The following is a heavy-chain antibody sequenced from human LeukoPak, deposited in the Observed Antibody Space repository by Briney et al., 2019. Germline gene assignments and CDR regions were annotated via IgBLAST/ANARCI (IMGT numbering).Heavy chain of an antibody. CDR2: IYYSGST. CDR3: ARRTVVNAFDI. D-gene: IGHD4-23*01. Sequence: SETLSPTCTVSAGSISSSSYYWGWIRQPPGRGLEWFGSIYYSGSTYYNPSLKSRVTISVDTSKNQFSLKLSSVTAADTAVYYCARRTVVNAFDIWGQGTMVTVSS. V-gene: IGHV4-39*01. CDR1: AGSISSSSYY. J-gene: IGHJ3*02.